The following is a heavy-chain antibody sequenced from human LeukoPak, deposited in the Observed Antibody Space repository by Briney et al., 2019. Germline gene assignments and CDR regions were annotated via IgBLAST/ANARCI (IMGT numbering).Heavy chain of an antibody. CDR3: ARMDYYDSRGYYSSRAFDI. CDR1: GGSVNSGSYY. V-gene: IGHV4-61*01. D-gene: IGHD3-22*01. J-gene: IGHJ3*02. CDR2: IYYSGST. Sequence: SETLSLTCTVSGGSVNSGSYYWTWIRQPPGKGLEWIGYIYYSGSTNYSPSLKSRITISVDTSDNQFSLKLSSVTAADTAVYYSARMDYYDSRGYYSSRAFDIWGQGTMVTVSS.